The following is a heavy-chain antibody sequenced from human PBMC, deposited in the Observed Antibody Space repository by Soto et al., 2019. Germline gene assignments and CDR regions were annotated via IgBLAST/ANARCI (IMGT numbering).Heavy chain of an antibody. CDR3: ARPTRYYYDSSGQSAWFDP. V-gene: IGHV1-69*12. Sequence: QVQLVQSGAEVKKPGSSVKVSCKASGGTFSSYAISWVRQAPGQGLEWMGGIIPLFGTANYAQKFQGRVTITADESTSTASMELSSLRSEDTAVYYCARPTRYYYDSSGQSAWFDPWGQGTLVTVSS. D-gene: IGHD3-22*01. CDR2: IIPLFGTA. J-gene: IGHJ5*02. CDR1: GGTFSSYA.